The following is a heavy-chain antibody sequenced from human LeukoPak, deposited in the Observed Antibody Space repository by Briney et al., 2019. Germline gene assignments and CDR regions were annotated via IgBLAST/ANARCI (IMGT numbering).Heavy chain of an antibody. CDR3: AKDKDLTKFGYFDY. D-gene: IGHD3-3*01. J-gene: IGHJ4*02. CDR2: ISGSGDIT. CDR1: GFTFNSYA. V-gene: IGHV3-23*01. Sequence: GGSLRLSCAASGFTFNSYAMSWVRQAPGKGLEWVSSISGSGDITYFGDSVKGRFTISRDKSKNTLYLQMNSLRAEDTAVYYCAKDKDLTKFGYFDYWGQGTLVTVSS.